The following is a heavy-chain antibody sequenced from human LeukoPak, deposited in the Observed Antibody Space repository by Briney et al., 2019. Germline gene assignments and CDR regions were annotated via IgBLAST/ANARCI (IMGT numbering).Heavy chain of an antibody. Sequence: SETLSLTCTVSGGSISSYYWSWIRRPPGKGLEWIGYIYYSGSTNYNPSLKRRVTISVDTSKNQSSLKLSSVTAADTAVYYCARHQLAYSSGWYFNYWGQGTLVTVSS. J-gene: IGHJ4*02. D-gene: IGHD6-19*01. V-gene: IGHV4-59*08. CDR1: GGSISSYY. CDR2: IYYSGST. CDR3: ARHQLAYSSGWYFNY.